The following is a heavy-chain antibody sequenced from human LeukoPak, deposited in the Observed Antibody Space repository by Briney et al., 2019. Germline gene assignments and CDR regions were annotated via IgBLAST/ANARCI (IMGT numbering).Heavy chain of an antibody. CDR3: ARVNYYYYMDV. CDR1: GGSISSGDYY. Sequence: SETLSLTCTVSGGSISSGDYYWSWIRQPPGKGLEWIGHIYYSGSTYYNPSLKSRVAISVDTSKNQFSLKLSSVTAADTAVYYCARVNYYYYMDVWGKGTTVTVSS. J-gene: IGHJ6*03. CDR2: IYYSGST. V-gene: IGHV4-30-4*08.